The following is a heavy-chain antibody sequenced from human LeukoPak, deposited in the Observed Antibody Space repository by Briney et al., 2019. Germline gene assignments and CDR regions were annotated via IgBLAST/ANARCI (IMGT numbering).Heavy chain of an antibody. Sequence: GGSLRLSCAASGFTFSSYSMNWVRQAPGKGLEWVSSISSSSSYIYYADSVKGRFTISRDNAKNSLYLQMNSLRAEDTAVYYCAKELDYGGNSPFHYWGQGTLVTVSS. V-gene: IGHV3-21*01. CDR1: GFTFSSYS. CDR3: AKELDYGGNSPFHY. CDR2: ISSSSSYI. D-gene: IGHD4-23*01. J-gene: IGHJ4*02.